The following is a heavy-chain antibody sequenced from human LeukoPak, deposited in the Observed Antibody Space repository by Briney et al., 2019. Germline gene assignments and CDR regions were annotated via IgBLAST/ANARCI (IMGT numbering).Heavy chain of an antibody. CDR3: ARASHGWYFDL. V-gene: IGHV4-39*07. CDR1: GGSININTYY. D-gene: IGHD6-6*01. J-gene: IGHJ2*01. Sequence: PSGTLSLTCTVSGGSININTYYWGWIRQPPGKGLEWIGSIYYSGSTYYNPSLKSRVTISVDTSKNQFSLKLSSVTAADTAVYYCARASHGWYFDLWGRGTLVTVSS. CDR2: IYYSGST.